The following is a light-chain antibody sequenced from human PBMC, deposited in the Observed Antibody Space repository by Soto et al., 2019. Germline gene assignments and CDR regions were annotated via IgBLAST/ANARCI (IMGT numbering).Light chain of an antibody. V-gene: IGKV3-15*01. Sequence: EIVMTQSPATLSVSPGERATLSCRASQSVSSNLAWYQQKPGQAPRLLIYGASTRATGSTVRFSGSGSGTDVTLTISSLQSEDFAVYYCLLYNNWPSGTFGRGTKVEIK. CDR1: QSVSSN. J-gene: IGKJ1*01. CDR2: GAS. CDR3: LLYNNWPSGT.